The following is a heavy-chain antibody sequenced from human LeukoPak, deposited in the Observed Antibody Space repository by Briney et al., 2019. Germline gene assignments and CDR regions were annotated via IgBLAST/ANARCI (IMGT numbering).Heavy chain of an antibody. CDR1: GGSIRSSNW. D-gene: IGHD1-26*01. CDR3: ASGGSYWGYFDY. Sequence: SETLSLTCAVSGGSIRSSNWWSWVRQPPGKGLEWIGEISQSGTTNYNPSLKSRVTISVDTSKNQFSLKLSSVTAADTAVYYCASGGSYWGYFDYWGQGTLVTVSS. CDR2: ISQSGTT. V-gene: IGHV4-4*02. J-gene: IGHJ4*02.